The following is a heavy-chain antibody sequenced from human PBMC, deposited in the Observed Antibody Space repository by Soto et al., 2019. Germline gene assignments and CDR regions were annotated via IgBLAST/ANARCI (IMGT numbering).Heavy chain of an antibody. CDR2: IWYDGSNK. V-gene: IGHV3-33*01. CDR3: ARYNDFWSGLGYGMDV. J-gene: IGHJ6*02. Sequence: QVQLVECGGGVVQPGRSLRLSCAASGFTFSSYGMHWVRQAPGKGLEWVAVIWYDGSNKYYADSVKGRFTISRDNSKNTRYLQMNSLRAEDTSVYYCARYNDFWSGLGYGMDVWGQGTTVTVSS. CDR1: GFTFSSYG. D-gene: IGHD3-3*01.